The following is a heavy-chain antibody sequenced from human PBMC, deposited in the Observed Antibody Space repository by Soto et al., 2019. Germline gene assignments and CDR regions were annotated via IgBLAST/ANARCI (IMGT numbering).Heavy chain of an antibody. CDR3: ARHSSSWPRETFED. J-gene: IGHJ4*02. CDR1: GGSISSDNYY. CDR2: ISYSGNT. Sequence: QLQLQESGPGLVKSSETLSLTCTVSGGSISSDNYYWGWIRQPPGQGLEWIASISYSGNTYYNPSLQSRVTISLDTSNNQFSLRLSSVTAADTAVYFCARHSSSWPRETFEDWGQGTLVTVSS. V-gene: IGHV4-39*01. D-gene: IGHD6-13*01.